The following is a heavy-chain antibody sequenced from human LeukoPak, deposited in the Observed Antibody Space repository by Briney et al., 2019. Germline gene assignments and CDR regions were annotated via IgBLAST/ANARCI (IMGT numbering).Heavy chain of an antibody. V-gene: IGHV3-7*01. CDR1: GFTFSSYA. CDR3: ARVKSQEWIQLWSYYYYYGMDV. D-gene: IGHD5-18*01. J-gene: IGHJ6*02. CDR2: IKQDGSEK. Sequence: GGSLRLSCAASGFTFSSYAMSWVRQAPGKGLEWVANIKQDGSEKYYVDSVKGRFTISRDNAKNSLYLQMNSLRAEDTAVYYCARVKSQEWIQLWSYYYYYGMDVWGQGTTVTVSS.